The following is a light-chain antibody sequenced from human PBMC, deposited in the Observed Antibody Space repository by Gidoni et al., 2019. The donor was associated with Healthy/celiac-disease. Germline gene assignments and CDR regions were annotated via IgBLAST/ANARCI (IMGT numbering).Light chain of an antibody. CDR1: QSVSSSY. V-gene: IGKV3-20*01. CDR3: QQYGSSPRGFT. CDR2: GAS. Sequence: ETVLTQSPGTLSLSPGERATLSCRASQSVSSSYLAWYQQKPGQAPRLLIYGASSRATGIPDRFSGSGSGTDFTLTISRLEPEDFAVYYCQQYGSSPRGFTFXPXTKVDIK. J-gene: IGKJ3*01.